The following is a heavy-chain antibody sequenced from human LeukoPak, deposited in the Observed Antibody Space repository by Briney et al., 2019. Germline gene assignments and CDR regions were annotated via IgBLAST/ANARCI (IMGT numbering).Heavy chain of an antibody. J-gene: IGHJ4*02. D-gene: IGHD1-1*01. CDR1: GFTFSSYA. CDR3: AKDYVQLKVFDY. CDR2: ISGSGGST. Sequence: PGRSLRLSCAASGFTFSSYAMSWVRQAPGKGLEWVSAISGSGGSTYYADSVKGRFTISRDNSKNTLYLQMNSLRAEDTAVYYCAKDYVQLKVFDYWGQGTLVTVSS. V-gene: IGHV3-23*01.